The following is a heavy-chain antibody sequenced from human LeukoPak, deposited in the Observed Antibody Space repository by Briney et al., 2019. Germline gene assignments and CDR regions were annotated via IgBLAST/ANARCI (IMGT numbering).Heavy chain of an antibody. Sequence: ASVKVSCKVSGYTLTELSMHWVRQAPGQGLEWMGGFDPEDGETIYAQKFQGRVTMTEDTSTDTAYMELSSLRSEDTAVYYCASLDYVWGSYRYARDYWGQGTLVTVSS. J-gene: IGHJ4*02. D-gene: IGHD3-16*02. CDR2: FDPEDGET. CDR3: ASLDYVWGSYRYARDY. CDR1: GYTLTELS. V-gene: IGHV1-24*01.